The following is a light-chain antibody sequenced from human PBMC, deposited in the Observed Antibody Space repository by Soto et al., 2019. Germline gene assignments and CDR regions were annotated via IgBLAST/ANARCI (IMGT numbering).Light chain of an antibody. CDR1: RSDIGDSNF. J-gene: IGLJ1*01. Sequence: QSVLTQPASVSGSPGQSVTISCTGPRSDIGDSNFISWYQHSPGKAPGLLIYEVNNRPSGVSKRFSGSKAGNTASLTISGLLDGDEADYFCASFRSGTILVFGSGTKVTVL. V-gene: IGLV2-14*01. CDR2: EVN. CDR3: ASFRSGTILV.